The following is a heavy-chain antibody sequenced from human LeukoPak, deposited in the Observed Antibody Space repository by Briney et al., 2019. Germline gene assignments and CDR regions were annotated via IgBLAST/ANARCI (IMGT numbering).Heavy chain of an antibody. CDR3: ATGGAYADAFDI. CDR1: GGAFNTFA. D-gene: IGHD5-12*01. CDR2: LIPILRQS. J-gene: IGHJ3*02. V-gene: IGHV1-69*11. Sequence: SVKVSCKASGGAFNTFAIHWVRQAPGQGLEWMGRLIPILRQSNSAQKFQGTVSITADAFTNTAYMELSSLRSEDSAVYYCATGGAYADAFDIWGQGTLVTVSS.